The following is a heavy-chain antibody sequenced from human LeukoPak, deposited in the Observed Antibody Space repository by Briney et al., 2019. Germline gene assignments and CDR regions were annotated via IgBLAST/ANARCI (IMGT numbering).Heavy chain of an antibody. J-gene: IGHJ4*02. V-gene: IGHV3-7*01. Sequence: GGPLRLSCAASGFTFSSYWMSWVRQAPGKGLEWVANIKQDGSEKYYVDPVKGRFTISRDNAKNSLYLQMNSLRAEDTAVYYCARDYGDYEGYFDYWGQGTLVTVSS. CDR3: ARDYGDYEGYFDY. CDR1: GFTFSSYW. CDR2: IKQDGSEK. D-gene: IGHD4-17*01.